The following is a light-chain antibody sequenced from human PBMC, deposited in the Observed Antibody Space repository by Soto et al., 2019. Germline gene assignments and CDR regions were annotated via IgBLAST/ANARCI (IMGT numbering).Light chain of an antibody. J-gene: IGKJ5*01. CDR1: QSVSNNY. CDR2: GAS. CDR3: QQRSNFIT. V-gene: IGKV3-11*01. Sequence: EIVLTQSPVTLSLSPVERATVSFRASQSVSNNYLAWYQQKPGQAPRLLIYGASNRATGIPARFSGSGSGTDFTLTISSLEPEDFAVYYCQQRSNFITFGQGTRLEIK.